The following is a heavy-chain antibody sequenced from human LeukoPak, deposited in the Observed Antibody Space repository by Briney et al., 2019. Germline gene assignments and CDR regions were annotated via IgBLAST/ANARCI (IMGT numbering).Heavy chain of an antibody. CDR1: GFTFDDYG. Sequence: RSGGSLRLSCAASGFTFDDYGMSWVRQGPGKGLEWVSGINWNGGSMTYVDSVKGRFIISRDNAKNSLYLQMNSLRAEDTAMYYCARRSYYYAFDIWGQGTMVTVSS. CDR2: INWNGGSM. D-gene: IGHD1-26*01. CDR3: ARRSYYYAFDI. J-gene: IGHJ3*02. V-gene: IGHV3-20*04.